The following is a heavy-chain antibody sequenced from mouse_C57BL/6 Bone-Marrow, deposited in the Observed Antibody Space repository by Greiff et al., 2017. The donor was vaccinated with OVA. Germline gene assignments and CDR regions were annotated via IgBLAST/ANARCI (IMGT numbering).Heavy chain of an antibody. Sequence: QVQLQRSGAELVKPGASVKLSCKASGYTFTSYWMHWVKQRPGQGLEWIGMIHPNSGSTNYNEKFKSKATLTVDKSSSTAYMQLSSLTSEDSAVYYCARRAVVARWYFDVWGTGTTVTVSS. V-gene: IGHV1-64*01. CDR1: GYTFTSYW. D-gene: IGHD1-1*01. CDR3: ARRAVVARWYFDV. CDR2: IHPNSGST. J-gene: IGHJ1*03.